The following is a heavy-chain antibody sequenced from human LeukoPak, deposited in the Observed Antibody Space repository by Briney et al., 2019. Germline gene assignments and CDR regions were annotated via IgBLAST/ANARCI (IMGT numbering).Heavy chain of an antibody. V-gene: IGHV3-48*02. D-gene: IGHD1-26*01. Sequence: GGSLRLSCAASGFTFSSYSMNWARQAPGKGLEWVSYISSSSSTIYYADSVKGRFTISRDNAKNSLYLQMNSLRDEDTAVYYCARDSGSYYPPDFDYWGQGTLVTVSS. CDR2: ISSSSSTI. CDR1: GFTFSSYS. J-gene: IGHJ4*02. CDR3: ARDSGSYYPPDFDY.